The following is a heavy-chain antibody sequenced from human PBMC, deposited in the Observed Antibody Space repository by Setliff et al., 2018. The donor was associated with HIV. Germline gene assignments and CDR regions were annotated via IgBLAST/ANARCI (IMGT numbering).Heavy chain of an antibody. V-gene: IGHV2-5*02. J-gene: IGHJ4*02. D-gene: IGHD4-17*01. CDR2: IYWDDDK. Sequence: QTLSLTFIFSGFSLSTRGVGVGWIRQPPGKALEWLALIYWDDDKHYSPSLKSRLTITKDTSKNQVVLKMANMDPVDTATYYCAHRAYYGEFGFWGQGTQVTVSS. CDR1: GFSLSTRGVG. CDR3: AHRAYYGEFGF.